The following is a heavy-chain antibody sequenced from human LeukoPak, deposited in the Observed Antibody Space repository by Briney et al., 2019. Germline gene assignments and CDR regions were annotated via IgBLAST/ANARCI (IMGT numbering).Heavy chain of an antibody. CDR1: GGSISSSNW. Sequence: PSETLSLTCAVSGGSISSSNWWSWVRQPPGKGLEWIGEIYHGGSTNYNPSLKSRVTISVDTSKNQFSLKLSSVTAADTAVYYCAREGDYYDSSGYIDWGQGTLGTVSA. CDR2: IYHGGST. J-gene: IGHJ4*02. V-gene: IGHV4-4*02. D-gene: IGHD3-22*01. CDR3: AREGDYYDSSGYID.